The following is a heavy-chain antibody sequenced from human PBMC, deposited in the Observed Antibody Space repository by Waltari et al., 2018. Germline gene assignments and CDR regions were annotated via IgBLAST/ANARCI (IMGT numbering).Heavy chain of an antibody. CDR2: LSYSGST. J-gene: IGHJ5*02. CDR3: ARFSKSANWFDP. CDR1: GGSITSSSYF. D-gene: IGHD3-3*02. V-gene: IGHV4-39*01. Sequence: QLQLQESGPGLVKPSETLSLTCTVSGGSITSSSYFWGWIRQPPGKGLAWIGTLSYSGSTYDNPSLMSRVTISVDTSKNQFSLKLSSVTAAETAVFYCARFSKSANWFDPWGQGTLVTVSS.